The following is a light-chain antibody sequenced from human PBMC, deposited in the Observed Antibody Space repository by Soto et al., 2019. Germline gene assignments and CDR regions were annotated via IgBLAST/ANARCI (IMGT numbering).Light chain of an antibody. CDR3: QQYGTSTLMYT. Sequence: ESELTQSPGSLSLSPGETATLSCRASQSIINNYLAWYQQKPGQAPRLLIYGASIRATGVPDRFSGSGSGTDFTLTITRLEAEEFAVYYCQQYGTSTLMYTFGQGTKLGVK. CDR2: GAS. J-gene: IGKJ2*01. CDR1: QSIINNY. V-gene: IGKV3-20*01.